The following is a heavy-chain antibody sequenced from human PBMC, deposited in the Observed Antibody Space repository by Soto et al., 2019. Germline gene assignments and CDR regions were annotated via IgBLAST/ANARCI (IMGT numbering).Heavy chain of an antibody. CDR3: ARAEYFYVWVSYRLRWFDP. V-gene: IGHV3-7*01. CDR2: IKQDGSEK. J-gene: IGHJ5*02. D-gene: IGHD3-16*02. Sequence: WGSLRLSCAASGFTFSSDWMSWVRQAPGKGLEWVANIKQDGSEKYYVDSVKGRFTISRDNAKNSLYLQMNSLRAEDTAVYYCARAEYFYVWVSYRLRWFDPWGQGTLVTVSS. CDR1: GFTFSSDW.